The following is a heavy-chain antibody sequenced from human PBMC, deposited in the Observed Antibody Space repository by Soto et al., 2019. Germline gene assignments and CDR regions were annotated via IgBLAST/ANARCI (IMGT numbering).Heavy chain of an antibody. J-gene: IGHJ6*02. D-gene: IGHD3-10*01. V-gene: IGHV4-31*03. CDR3: AREGNHYYGSGSYYNTEPYYYYYGMDV. CDR1: GGSISSGGYY. Sequence: SETLSLTCTVSGGSISSGGYYWSWIRQHPGKGLEWIGYIYYSGSTYYNPSLKSRVTISVDTSKNQFSLKLSSVTAADTAVYYCAREGNHYYGSGSYYNTEPYYYYYGMDVWGQGTTVTVSS. CDR2: IYYSGST.